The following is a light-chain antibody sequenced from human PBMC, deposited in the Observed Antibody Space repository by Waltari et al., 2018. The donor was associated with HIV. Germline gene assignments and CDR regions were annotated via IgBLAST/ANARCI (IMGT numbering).Light chain of an antibody. Sequence: YVLSQAPSESVAPGQTAMTSCGGDNIGRSSVTWYQQKPGQAPALVIYHDSERPSGIPERFSGSNSGNTATLTISGVEAGDEAHYYCQVWDSPSEQILFGGGTRLTVL. CDR1: NIGRSS. V-gene: IGLV3-21*04. J-gene: IGLJ2*01. CDR2: HDS. CDR3: QVWDSPSEQIL.